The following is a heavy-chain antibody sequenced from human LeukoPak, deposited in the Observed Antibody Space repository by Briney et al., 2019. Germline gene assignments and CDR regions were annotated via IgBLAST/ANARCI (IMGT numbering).Heavy chain of an antibody. CDR1: GYTFDTYG. V-gene: IGHV3-23*01. CDR2: ISGSGYNT. J-gene: IGHJ3*02. CDR3: ASVGGRTPDAFDI. Sequence: GGSLRLSCAASGYTFDTYGMTWARQAPGKGLEWVSSISGSGYNTYYADSVKGRFTISRDNSKNTLYLQMDSLRAEDTAIYYCASVGGRTPDAFDIWGQGTMVTVSS. D-gene: IGHD2-15*01.